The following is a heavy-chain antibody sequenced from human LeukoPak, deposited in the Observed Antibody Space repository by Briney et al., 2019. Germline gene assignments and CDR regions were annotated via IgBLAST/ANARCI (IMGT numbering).Heavy chain of an antibody. V-gene: IGHV6-1*01. J-gene: IGHJ3*02. CDR1: GDSVSNNSAA. CDR3: ARSFDYVWGSYRLMLNAFDI. CDR2: TYYRSKWFN. D-gene: IGHD3-16*02. Sequence: SQTLSLTRAISGDSVSNNSAAWNWIRQSPSRGLEWLGRTYYRSKWFNDYAVSVNSRITINPDASKNQFSLQLNSVTPEDTAVYYCARSFDYVWGSYRLMLNAFDIWGQGTMVTVSS.